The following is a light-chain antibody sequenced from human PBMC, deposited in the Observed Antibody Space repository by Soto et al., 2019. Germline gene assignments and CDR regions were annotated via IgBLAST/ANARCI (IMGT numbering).Light chain of an antibody. Sequence: EIALTQSPGTLSLSPGERATLSCRASQSVTSNYLAWYQQKPGQAPRLLLFGASIRDTGIPVRFSGSGSGTGFTLTITRLEPEDFAVYYCHQYGSSPGTFGQGTKVDIK. J-gene: IGKJ1*01. V-gene: IGKV3-20*01. CDR2: GAS. CDR3: HQYGSSPGT. CDR1: QSVTSNY.